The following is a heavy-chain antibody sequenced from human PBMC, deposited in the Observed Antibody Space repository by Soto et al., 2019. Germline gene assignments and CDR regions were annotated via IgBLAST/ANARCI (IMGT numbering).Heavy chain of an antibody. CDR1: GFTFSSCA. CDR2: VTPDGSLY. CDR3: AKDVGGPASIPIQLDP. V-gene: IGHV3-30*18. Sequence: GGSLRLSCVASGFTFSSCAMHWVRKVPGKGLEWLAVVTPDGSLYPYGDSVKGRFTVSRDNDMNTLYLEMNYLRVEDTAVYYYAKDVGGPASIPIQLDPWGQGTLVTVSS. J-gene: IGHJ5*02. D-gene: IGHD1-1*01.